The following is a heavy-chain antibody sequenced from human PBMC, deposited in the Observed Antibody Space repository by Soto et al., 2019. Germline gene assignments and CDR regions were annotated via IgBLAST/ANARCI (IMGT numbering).Heavy chain of an antibody. CDR1: GFTFSSYS. V-gene: IGHV3-21*01. J-gene: IGHJ4*02. CDR3: ARDRPYCSSTSCYQYYFDY. CDR2: ISSSSSYI. Sequence: EVQLVESGGGLVQPGGSLRLSCAASGFTFSSYSMNWVRQAPGKGLEWVSSISSSSSYIYYADSVKGRFTISRDNAKNSLYLQMNSLRAEDTAVYYCARDRPYCSSTSCYQYYFDYWGQGTLVTVSS. D-gene: IGHD2-2*01.